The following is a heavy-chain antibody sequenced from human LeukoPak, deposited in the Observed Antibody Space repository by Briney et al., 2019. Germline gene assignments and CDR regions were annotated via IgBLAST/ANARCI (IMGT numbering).Heavy chain of an antibody. Sequence: PGGSLILSCAASGFTFDNYGMSWVRQAPGKGLEWLSCVNWNGGSTGYADSVRGRFTISRDNAKNSLYLQMNSLRDEDTALYYCARGLGTPQQLTLTRFDYWGQGALVTVSS. D-gene: IGHD2-2*01. CDR3: ARGLGTPQQLTLTRFDY. CDR2: VNWNGGST. CDR1: GFTFDNYG. J-gene: IGHJ4*02. V-gene: IGHV3-20*04.